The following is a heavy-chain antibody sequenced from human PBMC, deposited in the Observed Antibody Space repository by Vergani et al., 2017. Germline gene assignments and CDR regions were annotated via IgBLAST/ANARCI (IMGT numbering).Heavy chain of an antibody. D-gene: IGHD6-19*01. CDR2: MNPNSGNT. Sequence: QVQLVQSGAEVKKPGASVKVSCKASGYTFTSYDINWVRQATGQGLEWMGWMNPNSGNTGYAQKFQGRVTITADKSTSTGYMELSSLRSEDTAVYYCARGIAVAGRDAFDIWGQGTMVTVSS. CDR1: GYTFTSYD. CDR3: ARGIAVAGRDAFDI. V-gene: IGHV1-8*01. J-gene: IGHJ3*02.